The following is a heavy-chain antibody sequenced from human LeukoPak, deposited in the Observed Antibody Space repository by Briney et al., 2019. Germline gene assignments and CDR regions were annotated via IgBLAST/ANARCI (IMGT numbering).Heavy chain of an antibody. J-gene: IGHJ4*02. V-gene: IGHV4-34*01. D-gene: IGHD3-10*01. CDR1: GGSFSGYY. CDR2: MNHSGST. Sequence: SETLSLTCAVYGGSFSGYYWTWIRQPPGKGLEWIGEMNHSGSTNYNPSLKSRATISVDTSKNQFFLKLSSVTAADTAVYYCAGRIWFGELPPDYWGQGTLVTVSS. CDR3: AGRIWFGELPPDY.